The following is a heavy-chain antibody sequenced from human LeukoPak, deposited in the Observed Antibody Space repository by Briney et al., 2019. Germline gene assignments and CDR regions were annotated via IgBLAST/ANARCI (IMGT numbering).Heavy chain of an antibody. D-gene: IGHD3-16*01. Sequence: GGSLRLSCAASGFTFSSYSMNWVRQAPGKGLEWVSYISSSSSTIYYADSVKGRFTISRDNAKNSLYLQMNSLRAEDTAVYYCARDEGLPPMDVWGQGTTVTVSS. V-gene: IGHV3-48*01. J-gene: IGHJ6*02. CDR2: ISSSSSTI. CDR1: GFTFSSYS. CDR3: ARDEGLPPMDV.